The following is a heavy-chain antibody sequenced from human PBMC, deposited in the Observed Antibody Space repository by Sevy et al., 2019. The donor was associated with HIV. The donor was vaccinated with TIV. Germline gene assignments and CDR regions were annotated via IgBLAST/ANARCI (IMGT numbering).Heavy chain of an antibody. V-gene: IGHV3-7*01. Sequence: GGSLRLSCVASGFTFSSYWMSWVRQAPGKGLEWVANIKQDGSEKYYVDSVKGRFTISRDNAKNSLYLQMNSLRADDTAVYYCARDWGTYYYNSSGYYYSPWGQGTLVTVSS. CDR3: ARDWGTYYYNSSGYYYSP. D-gene: IGHD3-22*01. J-gene: IGHJ5*02. CDR1: GFTFSSYW. CDR2: IKQDGSEK.